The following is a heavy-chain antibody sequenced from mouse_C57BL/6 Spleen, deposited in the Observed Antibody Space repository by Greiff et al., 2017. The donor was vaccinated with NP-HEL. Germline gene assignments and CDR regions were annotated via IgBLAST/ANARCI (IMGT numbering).Heavy chain of an antibody. CDR3: TRSRATVTGFAY. D-gene: IGHD1-1*01. CDR1: GYTFTDYE. J-gene: IGHJ3*01. CDR2: IDPETGGT. V-gene: IGHV1-15*01. Sequence: VQLQQSGAELVRPGASVTLSCKASGYTFTDYEMHWVKQTPVHGLEWIGAIDPETGGTAYNQKFKGKAILTADKSSSTAYMELRSLTSEDSAVYYCTRSRATVTGFAYWGQGTLVTVSA.